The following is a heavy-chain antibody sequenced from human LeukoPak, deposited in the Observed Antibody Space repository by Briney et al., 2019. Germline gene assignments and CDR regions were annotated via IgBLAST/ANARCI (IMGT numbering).Heavy chain of an antibody. Sequence: GGSLRLSCTASGFTFSSYEMNWVRQAPGKGLEWVSYISSSGSTKYYADSVKGRFTISRDNAKNSLYLQTNSLRAEDTAVYYCARDGYNPGWGQGTLVTVSS. D-gene: IGHD5-24*01. V-gene: IGHV3-48*03. J-gene: IGHJ4*02. CDR1: GFTFSSYE. CDR3: ARDGYNPG. CDR2: ISSSGSTK.